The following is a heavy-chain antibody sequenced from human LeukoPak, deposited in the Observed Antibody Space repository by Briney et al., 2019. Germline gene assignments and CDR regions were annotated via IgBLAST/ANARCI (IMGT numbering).Heavy chain of an antibody. J-gene: IGHJ5*02. CDR3: ARYYYDSSHAYNWFDP. D-gene: IGHD3-22*01. V-gene: IGHV1-69*05. CDR2: IIPIFGTA. CDR1: GGTFSSYA. Sequence: ASVKVSCKASGGTFSSYAISWVRQAPGQGLEWMGGIIPIFGTANYAQKLQGRVTMATDTSTSTAYMELRSLRSDDTAVYYCARYYYDSSHAYNWFDPWGQGTLVTVSS.